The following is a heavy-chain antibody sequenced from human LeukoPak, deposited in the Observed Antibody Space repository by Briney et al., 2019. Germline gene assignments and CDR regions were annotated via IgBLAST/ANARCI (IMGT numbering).Heavy chain of an antibody. Sequence: ASVKVSCKASGYTFTGYYMHWVRQAPGQGLEWMGRINPNSGGTNYAQKFQGRVTMTRDTSISTAYMELSRLRYDDTAVCYCARERQDSSSSVDYWGQGTLVTVSS. CDR3: ARERQDSSSSVDY. CDR1: GYTFTGYY. J-gene: IGHJ4*02. V-gene: IGHV1-2*06. CDR2: INPNSGGT. D-gene: IGHD6-6*01.